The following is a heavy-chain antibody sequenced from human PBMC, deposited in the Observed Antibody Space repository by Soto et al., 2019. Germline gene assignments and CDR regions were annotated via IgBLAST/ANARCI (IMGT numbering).Heavy chain of an antibody. CDR2: ISAYNGNT. Sequence: VASVKVSCKASGYTFTSYGISWVRQAPGQGLEWMGWISAYNGNTNYAQKHQGRVTMTTDTSTSTAYMELRSLRSDDTAVYYCARDSVTIFGVVDENYYYYGMDVWGQGTTVTVSS. D-gene: IGHD3-3*01. V-gene: IGHV1-18*04. CDR3: ARDSVTIFGVVDENYYYYGMDV. J-gene: IGHJ6*02. CDR1: GYTFTSYG.